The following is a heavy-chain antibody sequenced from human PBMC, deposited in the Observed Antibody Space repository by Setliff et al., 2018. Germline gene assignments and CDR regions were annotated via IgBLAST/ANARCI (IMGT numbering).Heavy chain of an antibody. CDR3: ARGGTFRYFDY. Sequence: SETLSLTCTVSGGSSSSHYWSWIRQPPGKGLECIGRIYTDGSTKYNPSLNSRVTLLIDTAKNQFSLRLSSVTAADTAVYYCARGGTFRYFDYWGQGTPVTVSS. J-gene: IGHJ4*02. V-gene: IGHV4-4*07. CDR1: GGSSSSHY. CDR2: IYTDGST. D-gene: IGHD5-12*01.